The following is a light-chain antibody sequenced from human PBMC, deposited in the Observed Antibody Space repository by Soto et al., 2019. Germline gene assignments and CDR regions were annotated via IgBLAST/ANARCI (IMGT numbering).Light chain of an antibody. CDR3: QQYDSYSLRT. CDR1: QTITTS. V-gene: IGKV1-5*03. CDR2: KAS. Sequence: DIQMTQSPSTLSASVGDRVTITCRASQTITTSLVWYQQKPGKAPKLLIYKASSLESGVPSRFSGSGSGTEFTLTISSLQPDDFATYYCQQYDSYSLRTFGQGTRVEI. J-gene: IGKJ1*01.